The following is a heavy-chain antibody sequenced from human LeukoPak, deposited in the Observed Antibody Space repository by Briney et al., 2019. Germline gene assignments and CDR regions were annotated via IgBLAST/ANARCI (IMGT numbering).Heavy chain of an antibody. V-gene: IGHV4-34*01. CDR3: ARGSSSWYVGKANDY. D-gene: IGHD6-13*01. J-gene: IGHJ4*02. CDR2: INHSGST. Sequence: SETLSLTCAVYGGSFSGYYWSWIRRPPGKGLEWIGEINHSGSTNYNPSLKSRVTISVDTSKNQFSLKLSSVTAADTAVYYCARGSSSWYVGKANDYWGQGTLVTVSS. CDR1: GGSFSGYY.